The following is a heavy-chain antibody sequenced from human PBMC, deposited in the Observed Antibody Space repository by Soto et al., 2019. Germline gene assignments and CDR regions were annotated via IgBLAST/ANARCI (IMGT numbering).Heavy chain of an antibody. J-gene: IGHJ6*02. CDR1: GFTFSSFG. CDR3: AKDTSKYSNNWPAYYGLDV. V-gene: IGHV3-30*18. D-gene: IGHD1-1*01. Sequence: QVQLVESGGGVVQPGRSLRLSCAASGFTFSSFGMHWVRQAPGKGLEWVAVISFDGSNKYYADSAKGRFTISRDNSKNTLSLQMNSLKAEDTAVYYCAKDTSKYSNNWPAYYGLDVWGQGTTVTVSS. CDR2: ISFDGSNK.